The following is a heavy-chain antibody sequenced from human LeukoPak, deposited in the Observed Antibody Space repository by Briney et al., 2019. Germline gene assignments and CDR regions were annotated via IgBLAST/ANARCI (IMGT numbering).Heavy chain of an antibody. J-gene: IGHJ4*02. D-gene: IGHD3-10*01. CDR1: GFTFSSYG. V-gene: IGHV3-66*01. Sequence: GGSLRLSCAAPGFTFSSYGMSWVRQAPGKGLEWVSVIYSGGSTYYSDSVKGRFTISRDNSKNTLYLQMNSLRAEDTAVYYCARLSGYYGRPFDYRGQGTLVTVSS. CDR3: ARLSGYYGRPFDY. CDR2: IYSGGST.